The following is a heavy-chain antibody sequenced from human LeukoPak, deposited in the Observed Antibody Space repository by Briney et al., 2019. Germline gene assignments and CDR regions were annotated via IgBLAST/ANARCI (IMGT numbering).Heavy chain of an antibody. J-gene: IGHJ4*02. D-gene: IGHD2-21*01. CDR3: ARVRGEVLSRAEL. Sequence: GGSLRLSCAASGFTFSSYSMNWVRQAPGKGLEWVSYISSSSSTIYYADSVKGRFTISRDNAKNSLYLQMNSLRAEDTAVYYCARVRGEVLSRAELWGQGTLVTVSS. V-gene: IGHV3-48*04. CDR1: GFTFSSYS. CDR2: ISSSSSTI.